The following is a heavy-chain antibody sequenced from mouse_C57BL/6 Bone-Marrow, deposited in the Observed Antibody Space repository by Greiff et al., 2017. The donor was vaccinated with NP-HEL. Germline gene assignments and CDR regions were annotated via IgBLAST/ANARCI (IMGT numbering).Heavy chain of an antibody. J-gene: IGHJ4*01. Sequence: EVKLVESEGGLVQPGSSMKLSCTASGFTFSDYYMAWVRQVPEKGLERVANINYDGSSTYYLDSLKSRFIISRDNAKNILYLQMSSLKSEDTATYYCAREGSLYYYAMDYWGQGTSVTVSS. CDR3: AREGSLYYYAMDY. CDR1: GFTFSDYY. V-gene: IGHV5-16*01. D-gene: IGHD6-1*01. CDR2: INYDGSST.